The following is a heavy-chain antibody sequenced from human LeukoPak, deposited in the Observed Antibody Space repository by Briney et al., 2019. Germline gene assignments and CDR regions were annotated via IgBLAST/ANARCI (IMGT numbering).Heavy chain of an antibody. J-gene: IGHJ4*02. CDR3: ARDSYGSYHSGYFDY. CDR1: GFTFSSYE. Sequence: PGGSLRLSCAASGFTFSSYEMNWVRQAPGKGLEWISYIGASGSPIYYADSVKGRFTISRDNAKNSLYLQMNSLRAEDTAVYFCARDSYGSYHSGYFDYWGQGSLVTVSS. D-gene: IGHD1-26*01. V-gene: IGHV3-48*03. CDR2: IGASGSPI.